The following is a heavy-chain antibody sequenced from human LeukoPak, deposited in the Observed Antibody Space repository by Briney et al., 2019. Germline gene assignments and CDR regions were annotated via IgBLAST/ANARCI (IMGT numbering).Heavy chain of an antibody. Sequence: SSETLSLTCAVSGGSISSGGYSWSWIRQPPGKGLEWIVYIYHSGSTYYNPSLKSRVTISVDRSKNQFSLKLSSVTAADTAVYYCASVDTAMGYFDYWGQGTLVTVSS. V-gene: IGHV4-30-2*01. D-gene: IGHD5-18*01. J-gene: IGHJ4*02. CDR2: IYHSGST. CDR3: ASVDTAMGYFDY. CDR1: GGSISSGGYS.